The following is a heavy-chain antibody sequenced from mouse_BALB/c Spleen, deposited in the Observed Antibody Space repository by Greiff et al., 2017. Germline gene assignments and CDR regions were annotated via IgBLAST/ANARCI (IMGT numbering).Heavy chain of an antibody. Sequence: EVKLQESGAELVKPGASVKLSCTASGFNIKDTYMHWVKQRPEQGLEWIGRIDPANGNTKYDPKFQGKATITADTSSNTAYLQLSSLTSEDTAVYYCARRATATRAMDYWGQGTSVTVSS. V-gene: IGHV14-3*02. CDR1: GFNIKDTY. CDR3: ARRATATRAMDY. J-gene: IGHJ4*01. CDR2: IDPANGNT. D-gene: IGHD1-2*01.